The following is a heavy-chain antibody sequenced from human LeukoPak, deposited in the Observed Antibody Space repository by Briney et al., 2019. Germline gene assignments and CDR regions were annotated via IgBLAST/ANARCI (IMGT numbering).Heavy chain of an antibody. J-gene: IGHJ5*02. Sequence: SETLSLTCAVYGGSFSGYYWSWIRQSPGKVLEWIVDINYSGSTNYNASFKSRVTISVDTSKNLFSLKLSYVSAADTAVYYCATRSRRHYDYVWGSYRFDPWGQGTLVTVSS. D-gene: IGHD3-16*02. CDR1: GGSFSGYY. CDR2: INYSGST. V-gene: IGHV4-34*01. CDR3: ATRSRRHYDYVWGSYRFDP.